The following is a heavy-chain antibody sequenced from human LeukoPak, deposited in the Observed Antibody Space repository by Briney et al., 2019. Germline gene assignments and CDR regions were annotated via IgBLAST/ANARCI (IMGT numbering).Heavy chain of an antibody. V-gene: IGHV3-11*04. CDR3: ARGYGDCEDRNAFDI. CDR2: ISGSGSTI. J-gene: IGHJ3*02. Sequence: GGSLRLSCATSGFTFSDYYMSWIRQAPGKGLEWLSYISGSGSTIYYADSVKGRFTISRGNAKNSLYLQMSSLRAEDTAVYYCARGYGDCEDRNAFDIWGQGTMVTVSS. D-gene: IGHD4-17*01. CDR1: GFTFSDYY.